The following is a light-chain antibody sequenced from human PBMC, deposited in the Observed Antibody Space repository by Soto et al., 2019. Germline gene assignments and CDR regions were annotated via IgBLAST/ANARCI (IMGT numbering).Light chain of an antibody. CDR3: SSYTTSSTPCV. J-gene: IGLJ1*01. CDR1: SSDVGAYNY. Sequence: QSALTQPASGSGSPGQSITISCTGTSSDVGAYNYVSWYQQHPGNAPKLMIYDVSNRPSGVSNRFSGSKSGNTASLTISGLQAEDEADYYCSSYTTSSTPCVFGTGTKVTVL. V-gene: IGLV2-14*01. CDR2: DVS.